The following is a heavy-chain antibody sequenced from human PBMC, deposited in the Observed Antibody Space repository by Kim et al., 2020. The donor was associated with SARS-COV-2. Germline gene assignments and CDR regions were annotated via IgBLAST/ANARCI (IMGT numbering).Heavy chain of an antibody. CDR1: GGSISSSSYY. CDR3: ASSYYYGSGSYYAADY. D-gene: IGHD3-10*01. V-gene: IGHV4-39*01. J-gene: IGHJ4*02. Sequence: SETLSLTCTVSGGSISSSSYYWGWIRQPPGKGLEWIXSIYYSGSTYYNPSLKSRVTISVDTSKNQFSLKLSSVTAADTAVYYCASSYYYGSGSYYAADYWGQGTLVTVSX. CDR2: IYYSGST.